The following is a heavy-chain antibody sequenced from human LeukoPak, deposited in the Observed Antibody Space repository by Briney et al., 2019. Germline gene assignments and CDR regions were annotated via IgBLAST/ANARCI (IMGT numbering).Heavy chain of an antibody. Sequence: PGGSLRLSCAASGFTFSDCAMAWVRQAPGKGLEWVSAIGAREPGTNYADSVKGRFTISRDTSKNTLYLQMNSLRAEDTAIYYCAKGRYCSGASCHGFDDWGRGTLVTVS. CDR3: AKGRYCSGASCHGFDD. CDR1: GFTFSDCA. V-gene: IGHV3-23*01. D-gene: IGHD2-15*01. J-gene: IGHJ5*02. CDR2: IGAREPGT.